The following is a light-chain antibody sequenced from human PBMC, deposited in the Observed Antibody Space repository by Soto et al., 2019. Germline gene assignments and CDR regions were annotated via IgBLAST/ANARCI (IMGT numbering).Light chain of an antibody. CDR1: QTVSRN. J-gene: IGKJ5*01. Sequence: LVMTQSPASLTVSPGGRCTACCRASQTVSRNLAWYQQRPGQAPRLLIYDVFTRAAGIPARFSGSGSETEFTLTLRSLQSEDFAVYYCQQYNNWPSFGQGTRLEI. CDR2: DVF. V-gene: IGKV3-15*01. CDR3: QQYNNWPS.